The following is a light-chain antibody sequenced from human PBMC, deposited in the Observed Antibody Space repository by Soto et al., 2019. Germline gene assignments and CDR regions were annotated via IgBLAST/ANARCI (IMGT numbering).Light chain of an antibody. CDR2: STT. CDR3: LLYYGGAVV. J-gene: IGLJ7*01. V-gene: IGLV7-43*01. Sequence: QAVATQEPSLTLSPGGTVPLTCASSTGPVTSDYYPNWLQQKPGQAPRALIYSTTKKHSWTPARFSGSLLGGKADLTLSGVQPEDEADYYCLLYYGGAVVFGGGTLLAVL. CDR1: TGPVTSDYY.